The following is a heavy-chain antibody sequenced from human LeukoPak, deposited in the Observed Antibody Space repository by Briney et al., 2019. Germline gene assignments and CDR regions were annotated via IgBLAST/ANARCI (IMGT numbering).Heavy chain of an antibody. V-gene: IGHV1-24*01. CDR3: ATSIVATITLDY. Sequence: APVKVSCKVSGYTLTELSMHWVRQAPGKGLEWMGGFDPEDGETIYAQKFQGRVTMTEDTSTDTAYMELSSLRSEDTAVYYCATSIVATITLDYWGQGTLVTVSS. CDR2: FDPEDGET. CDR1: GYTLTELS. J-gene: IGHJ4*02. D-gene: IGHD5-12*01.